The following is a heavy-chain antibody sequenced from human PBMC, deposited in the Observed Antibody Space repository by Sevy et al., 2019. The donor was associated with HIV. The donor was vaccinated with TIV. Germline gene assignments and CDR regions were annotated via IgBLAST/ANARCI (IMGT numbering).Heavy chain of an antibody. Sequence: GGYLRLSCAASGVTFSSNWMHWVRQAPGKGLVWVSRINSDGSSTNYADSVKGRFTISRDNAKNTLYLQMSSLRAEDTALYYCARDAFVLVTTGGKKDGYFQHWGQGVLVTVSS. CDR2: INSDGSST. CDR3: ARDAFVLVTTGGKKDGYFQH. V-gene: IGHV3-74*01. CDR1: GVTFSSNW. D-gene: IGHD4-17*01. J-gene: IGHJ1*01.